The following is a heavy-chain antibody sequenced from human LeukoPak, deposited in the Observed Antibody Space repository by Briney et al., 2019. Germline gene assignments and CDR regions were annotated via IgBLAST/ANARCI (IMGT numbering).Heavy chain of an antibody. D-gene: IGHD3-16*01. J-gene: IGHJ3*02. CDR2: ISSSSSYI. Sequence: GGSLRLSCAASGFTVSSNYMSWVRQAPGKGLEWVSSISSSSSYIYYADSVKGRFTISRDNAKNSLYLQMNSLRAEDTAVYYCASSMITFGGDDAFDIWGQGTMVTVSS. V-gene: IGHV3-21*01. CDR1: GFTVSSNY. CDR3: ASSMITFGGDDAFDI.